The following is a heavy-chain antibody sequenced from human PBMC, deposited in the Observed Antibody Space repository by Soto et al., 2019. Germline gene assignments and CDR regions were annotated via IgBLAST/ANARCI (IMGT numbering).Heavy chain of an antibody. CDR1: GGSISSYY. V-gene: IGHV4-59*01. D-gene: IGHD5-12*01. J-gene: IGHJ4*02. CDR2: IYYSGST. Sequence: QVQLQESGPGLVKPSETLSLTCTVSGGSISSYYWSWIRQPPGKGLEWIGYIYYSGSTNYNPSLKSRVTISVDTSKNQFSLKLSSVTAADTAVYYCARGTLEMATIGETQLTFDYWGQGTLVTVSS. CDR3: ARGTLEMATIGETQLTFDY.